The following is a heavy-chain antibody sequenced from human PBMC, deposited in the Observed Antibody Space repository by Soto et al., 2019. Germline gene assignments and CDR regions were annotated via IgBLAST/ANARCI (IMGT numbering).Heavy chain of an antibody. J-gene: IGHJ6*02. V-gene: IGHV3-30*18. Sequence: GGSLSLSCAASGFTFSSYGMHWVRQAPGKGLEWVAVISYDGSNRYYADSVKGRFTISRDNSKNTLYLQMNSLRAEDTAVYYCAKDWGATYGMDVWGQGTTVTVSS. CDR2: ISYDGSNR. CDR3: AKDWGATYGMDV. CDR1: GFTFSSYG. D-gene: IGHD1-26*01.